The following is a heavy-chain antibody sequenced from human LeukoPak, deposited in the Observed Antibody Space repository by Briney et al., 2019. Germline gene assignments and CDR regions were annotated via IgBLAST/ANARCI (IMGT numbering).Heavy chain of an antibody. CDR3: ARDYYGSGWYGDY. D-gene: IGHD6-19*01. CDR2: IKQDGSER. Sequence: GGSLRLSCAASGFTFGVYWMSWVRQAPGKGLEWVANIKQDGSERFYVDSVKGRLTLSRDNAKNSLFLQMNSLRAEDTAVYYCARDYYGSGWYGDYWGQGTLVTVSS. CDR1: GFTFGVYW. J-gene: IGHJ4*02. V-gene: IGHV3-7*04.